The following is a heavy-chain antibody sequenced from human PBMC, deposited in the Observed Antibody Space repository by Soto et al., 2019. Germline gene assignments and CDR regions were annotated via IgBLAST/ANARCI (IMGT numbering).Heavy chain of an antibody. J-gene: IGHJ4*02. CDR3: AKDQTPNWYVATTF. CDR2: IGGSGGPT. D-gene: IGHD1-1*01. V-gene: IGHV3-23*01. Sequence: EVQLLESGGGLVQPGGSLRLSCAASGFAFRGYAMNWVRQAPGKGLEWVSAIGGSGGPTYYADSVRGRFTISRDNSENMLYLQMNSLRAEDRAVYYCAKDQTPNWYVATTFWGQGTLVTVSS. CDR1: GFAFRGYA.